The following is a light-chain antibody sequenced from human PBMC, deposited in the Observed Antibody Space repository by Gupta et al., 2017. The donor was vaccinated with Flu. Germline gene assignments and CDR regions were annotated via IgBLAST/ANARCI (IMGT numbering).Light chain of an antibody. CDR2: GAS. Sequence: VGDRVTITCRASQGISTWLAWYQQKPEKAPKSLIYGASTLQSGVPSRFSGDGSETEFTLTISSLQPEDSATYYCQHYYSYPYSFGGGTKVE. CDR1: QGISTW. J-gene: IGKJ4*01. V-gene: IGKV1D-16*01. CDR3: QHYYSYPYS.